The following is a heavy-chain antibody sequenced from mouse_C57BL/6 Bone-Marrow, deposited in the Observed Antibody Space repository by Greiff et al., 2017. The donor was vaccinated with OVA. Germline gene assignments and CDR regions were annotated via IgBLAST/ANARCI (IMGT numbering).Heavy chain of an antibody. V-gene: IGHV1-26*01. Sequence: EVQLQQSGPELVKPGASVKISCKASGYTFTDYYMHWVKQSHGKSLEWIGDINPNNGGTSYNQKFKGKATLTVDKSSSTAYLELRSLTSEDSAVYDCARGGYYCGRRDYWGQGTSVTVSS. CDR2: INPNNGGT. CDR3: ARGGYYCGRRDY. D-gene: IGHD1-1*01. J-gene: IGHJ4*01. CDR1: GYTFTDYY.